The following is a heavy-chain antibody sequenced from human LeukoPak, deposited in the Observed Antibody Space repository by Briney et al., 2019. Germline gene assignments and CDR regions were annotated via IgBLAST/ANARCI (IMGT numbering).Heavy chain of an antibody. CDR3: AKIGPTNWNYDPSFDY. CDR2: VSGSESNT. CDR1: GFTFSSYA. Sequence: PGGSLRLSCAASGFTFSSYAMSWVRQAPGKGVEWVSSVSGSESNTYYADSVKGRFTISSDNSKNTLNLQMNSLRAEATAVYYCAKIGPTNWNYDPSFDYWGQGPLVPVSS. V-gene: IGHV3-23*01. J-gene: IGHJ4*02. D-gene: IGHD1-7*01.